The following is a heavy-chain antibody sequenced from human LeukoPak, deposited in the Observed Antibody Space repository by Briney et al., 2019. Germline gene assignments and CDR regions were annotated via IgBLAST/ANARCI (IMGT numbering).Heavy chain of an antibody. J-gene: IGHJ4*02. D-gene: IGHD3-10*01. V-gene: IGHV4-34*01. CDR1: GGSFSGYY. Sequence: SETLSLTCAVYGGSFSGYYWSWIRQPPGKGLEWIGEINHSGSTNYNPSLKSRVTISVDTSKNQFSLKLSSVTAADTAVYYCARQGEIQHGSGSYYFDWWGQGTLVIVNS. CDR3: ARQGEIQHGSGSYYFDW. CDR2: INHSGST.